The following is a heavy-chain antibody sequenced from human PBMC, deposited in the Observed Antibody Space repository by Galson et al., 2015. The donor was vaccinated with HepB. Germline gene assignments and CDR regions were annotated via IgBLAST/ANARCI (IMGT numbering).Heavy chain of an antibody. CDR3: ARVTQWLLPPFDY. V-gene: IGHV1-18*01. Sequence: SVKVSCKASGYTFTSYGISWMRQAPGQGLEWMGWIRAYNGNRNYAQKFQGRVTMTTDTSTSTAYMDLRSLKSDDTAVYFCARVTQWLLPPFDYCGQGTVVTVSS. J-gene: IGHJ4*02. D-gene: IGHD2-15*01. CDR1: GYTFTSYG. CDR2: IRAYNGNR.